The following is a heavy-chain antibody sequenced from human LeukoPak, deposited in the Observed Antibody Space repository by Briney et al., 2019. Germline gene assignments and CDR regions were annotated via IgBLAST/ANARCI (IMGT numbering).Heavy chain of an antibody. J-gene: IGHJ4*02. CDR1: GGSISSGDYY. V-gene: IGHV4-30-4*01. CDR2: IYYSGST. D-gene: IGHD3-10*02. Sequence: SETLSLTCTVSGGSISSGDYYWSWIRQPPGKGLEWIGYIYYSGSTYYNPSLKSRVTISVDTSKNQFSLKLSSVTAADTAVYYCARGGESLVRGVIRTFDYWGQGTLVTVSS. CDR3: ARGGESLVRGVIRTFDY.